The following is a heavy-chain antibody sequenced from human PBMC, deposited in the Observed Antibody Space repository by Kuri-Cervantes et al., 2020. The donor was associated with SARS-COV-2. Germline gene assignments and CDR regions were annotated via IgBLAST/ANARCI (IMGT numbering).Heavy chain of an antibody. CDR2: IIPILGIA. V-gene: IGHV1-69*10. D-gene: IGHD5-24*01. CDR3: ARTFGVEMATVYFDY. J-gene: IGHJ4*02. Sequence: SVKVSCKASGGTFSSYAISWVRQAPGQGLEWMGGIIPILGIANYAQKFQGRVTITADKSTSTAYMELRSLRSDDTAVYYCARTFGVEMATVYFDYWGQGTLVTVSS. CDR1: GGTFSSYA.